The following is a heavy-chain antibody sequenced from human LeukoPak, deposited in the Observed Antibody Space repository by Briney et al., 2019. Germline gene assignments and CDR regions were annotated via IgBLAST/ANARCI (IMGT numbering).Heavy chain of an antibody. D-gene: IGHD3-22*01. CDR3: AKSYLYDSSGYYFDY. CDR2: INCSGGRT. J-gene: IGHJ4*02. CDR1: GYSFTSYY. Sequence: ASVKVSFKASGYSFTSYYMHWVRQAPGQGLEWMGIINCSGGRTTYAQKFQGRVTMTRDTSTRTVYMELSSLRSEDTAVYYCAKSYLYDSSGYYFDYWGQGTLVTVSS. V-gene: IGHV1-46*01.